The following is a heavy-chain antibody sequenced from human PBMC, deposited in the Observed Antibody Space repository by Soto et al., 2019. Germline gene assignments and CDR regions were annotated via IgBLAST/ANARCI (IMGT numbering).Heavy chain of an antibody. J-gene: IGHJ4*02. V-gene: IGHV3-30*18. Sequence: GGSLRLSCAASGFTFSSYGMHWVRQAPGKGLEWVAVISYDGSNKYYADSVKGRFTISRDNSKNTLYLQMNSLRAEDTAVYYCAKDGYYYGSGSYFDFRGQGTLVTVSS. D-gene: IGHD3-10*01. CDR1: GFTFSSYG. CDR2: ISYDGSNK. CDR3: AKDGYYYGSGSYFDF.